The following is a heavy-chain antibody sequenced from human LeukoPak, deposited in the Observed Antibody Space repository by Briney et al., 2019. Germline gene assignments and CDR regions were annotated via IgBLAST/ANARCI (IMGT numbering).Heavy chain of an antibody. CDR3: ATDPRTTVFGTFRYYYMDV. CDR2: INPDSGYT. D-gene: IGHD3-3*01. CDR1: GYTFTGPY. J-gene: IGHJ6*03. Sequence: GASVKVSCKASGYTFTGPYMHWVRQAPGQGLEWMGWINPDSGYTNYAQKFQGRVTMTRDTSINTAYMELSRLTSDDTAVYYCATDPRTTVFGTFRYYYMDVWGEGTTVAVSS. V-gene: IGHV1-2*02.